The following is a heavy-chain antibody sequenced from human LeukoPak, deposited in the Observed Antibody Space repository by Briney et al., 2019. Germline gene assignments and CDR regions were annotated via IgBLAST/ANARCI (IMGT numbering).Heavy chain of an antibody. CDR2: INHSGST. Sequence: SETLSLTCAVYGGSFSGYYWSWIRQPPGKGLEWIGEINHSGSTNYNPSLKSRVTISVDTSENQFSLKLSSVTAADTAVYYCARGTAAAKIDPWGQGTLVTVSS. CDR3: ARGTAAAKIDP. V-gene: IGHV4-34*01. D-gene: IGHD6-13*01. J-gene: IGHJ5*02. CDR1: GGSFSGYY.